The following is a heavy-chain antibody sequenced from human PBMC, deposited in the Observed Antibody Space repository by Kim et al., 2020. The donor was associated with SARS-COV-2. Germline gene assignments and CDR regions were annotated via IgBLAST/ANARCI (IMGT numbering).Heavy chain of an antibody. J-gene: IGHJ4*02. Sequence: ASVKVSCKASGYTFTSYGISWVRQAPGQGLEWMGWISAYNGNTNYAQKLQGRVTMTTDTSTSTAYMELRSLRSDDTAVYYCARTTSPDYGDFLFDYWGQGTLVTVSS. CDR3: ARTTSPDYGDFLFDY. CDR1: GYTFTSYG. V-gene: IGHV1-18*01. CDR2: ISAYNGNT. D-gene: IGHD4-17*01.